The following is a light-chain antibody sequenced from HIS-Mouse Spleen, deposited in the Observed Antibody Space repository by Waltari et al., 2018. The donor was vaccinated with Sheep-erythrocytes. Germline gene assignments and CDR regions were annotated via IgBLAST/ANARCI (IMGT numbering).Light chain of an antibody. CDR1: SSDVGGYNY. CDR3: SSYAGSNNWV. CDR2: EVS. V-gene: IGLV2-8*01. J-gene: IGLJ3*02. Sequence: QSALTQPPSASGSPGQSVTISCTGTSSDVGGYNYVSWYQQHPGKAPKLMIYEVSKRPSGVPDRFSGSKSGNTASLTGSGLQAEDEADYCCSSYAGSNNWVFGGGTKLTVL.